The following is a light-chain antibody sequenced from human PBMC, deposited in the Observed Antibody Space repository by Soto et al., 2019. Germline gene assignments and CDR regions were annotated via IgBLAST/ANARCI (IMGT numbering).Light chain of an antibody. V-gene: IGLV6-57*02. J-gene: IGLJ3*02. CDR3: QSYDIKNHWV. CDR1: SGSIASNY. Sequence: NFMLTQPHSVSESPGKTVTISCTGSSGSIASNYVQWYQQRPGSAPTTVIYEDNQRPSGVPDRFSGSIDSSSNSASLTISGLKTEDEADYYCQSYDIKNHWVFGGGTKVTVL. CDR2: EDN.